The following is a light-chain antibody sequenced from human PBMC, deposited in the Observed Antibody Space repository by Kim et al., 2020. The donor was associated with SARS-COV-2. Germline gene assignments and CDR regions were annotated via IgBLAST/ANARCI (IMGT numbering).Light chain of an antibody. CDR2: LDK. Sequence: SYELTQPPSVSVSPGQTANITCSGDKLGDKYVYWYQQRPGQSPVLVIFLDKKRPSGTPERLSGSNSGNTATLTISGTQAMDEADYYCQAWDSNTAMFGGGTKLTVL. CDR1: KLGDKY. CDR3: QAWDSNTAM. J-gene: IGLJ3*02. V-gene: IGLV3-1*01.